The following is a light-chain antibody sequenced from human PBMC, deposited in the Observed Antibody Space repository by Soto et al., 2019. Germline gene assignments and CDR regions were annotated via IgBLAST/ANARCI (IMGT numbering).Light chain of an antibody. Sequence: EIVVTQSPATLSVSPGERATLSCRASQSVNNDFAWYQQKPGQAPSLLIFGASTRATGIPARFSGSGSGTEFTLTISSLQSEDFAVYYCQQYSNWPYTFGQGTKLEIK. V-gene: IGKV3-15*01. CDR2: GAS. J-gene: IGKJ2*01. CDR1: QSVNND. CDR3: QQYSNWPYT.